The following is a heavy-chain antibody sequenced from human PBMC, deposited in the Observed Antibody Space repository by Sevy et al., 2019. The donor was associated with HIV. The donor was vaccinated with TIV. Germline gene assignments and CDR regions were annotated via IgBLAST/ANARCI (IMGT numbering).Heavy chain of an antibody. Sequence: GGSLRLSCAASGFTFSNYWMSWVRQAPGKGLECVANINQDGSEKYYLDSVKGRFIVSRDNAKNSLYLQMNSLRDEDSAVYYSAREQITGSKPYYFDSWGQGTLVTVSS. D-gene: IGHD1-7*01. V-gene: IGHV3-7*01. J-gene: IGHJ4*02. CDR3: AREQITGSKPYYFDS. CDR1: GFTFSNYW. CDR2: INQDGSEK.